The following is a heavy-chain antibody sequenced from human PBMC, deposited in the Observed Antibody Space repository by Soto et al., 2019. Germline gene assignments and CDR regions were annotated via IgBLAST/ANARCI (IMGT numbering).Heavy chain of an antibody. D-gene: IGHD3-3*01. CDR3: ARDGAGVVSPWWNYCCALDA. V-gene: IGHV3-33*01. CDR2: IWYDGSNK. J-gene: IGHJ6*02. Sequence: QVQLVESGGGVVQPGRSLRLSCAASGFTFSSYGMHWVRQAPGKGLEWVAVIWYDGSNKYYADSVKGRFTISRDNSKNSLYLQMNSLRAEDTAVYYWARDGAGVVSPWWNYCCALDAWGQGTTIPVSS. CDR1: GFTFSSYG.